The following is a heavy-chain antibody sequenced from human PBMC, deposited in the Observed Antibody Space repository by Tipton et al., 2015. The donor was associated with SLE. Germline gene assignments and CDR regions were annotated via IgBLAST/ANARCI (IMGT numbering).Heavy chain of an antibody. Sequence: SLRLSCAASGFTFSSYGMHWVRQAPGKGLEWVSVIYSGGGTSYADSVMGRFTISRDNSKNTLYLQMNSLRGEDTAVYFCAKGLQQWHTYYFDYWGQGNLVTVSS. D-gene: IGHD6-19*01. CDR3: AKGLQQWHTYYFDY. V-gene: IGHV3-23*03. CDR1: GFTFSSYG. CDR2: IYSGGGT. J-gene: IGHJ4*02.